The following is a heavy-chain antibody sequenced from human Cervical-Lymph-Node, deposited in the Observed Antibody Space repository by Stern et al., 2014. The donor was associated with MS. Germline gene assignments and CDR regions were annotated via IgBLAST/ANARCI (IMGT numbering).Heavy chain of an antibody. CDR3: ARWRLTSYGMDV. V-gene: IGHV4-34*01. CDR2: INHSGST. D-gene: IGHD5-12*01. Sequence: QVQLQQWGAGLLKPSETLSLTCAVYGGSFSGYYWSWIRQPPGKGLEWIGEINHSGSTNYNPSLKSRVTISVATSKNQFSLKLSSVTAADTAVYYCARWRLTSYGMDVWGQGTTVTVSS. J-gene: IGHJ6*02. CDR1: GGSFSGYY.